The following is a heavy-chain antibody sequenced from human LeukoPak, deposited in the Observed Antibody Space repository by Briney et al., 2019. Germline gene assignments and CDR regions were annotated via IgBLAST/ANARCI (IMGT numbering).Heavy chain of an antibody. Sequence: GESLKISCKGSGYSFASYWIGWVRLMPGQGLEWMGIIYPGDSDTKYSPSFQGRGTISADKSINTAYLQWRSLKASDTAIYYCARQDGSAYYYFDYWGQGTLVTVSS. J-gene: IGHJ4*02. CDR3: ARQDGSAYYYFDY. D-gene: IGHD1-14*01. CDR2: IYPGDSDT. V-gene: IGHV5-51*01. CDR1: GYSFASYW.